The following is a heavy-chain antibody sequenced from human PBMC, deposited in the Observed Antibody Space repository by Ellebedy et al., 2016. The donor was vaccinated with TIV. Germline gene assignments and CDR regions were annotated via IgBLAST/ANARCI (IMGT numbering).Heavy chain of an antibody. Sequence: SVKVSXKASGGIFRSYAISWVRQAPGQGLEWMGGIIPVFGTGNYAQKFRGRVTITADESTSTVYMELRSLRSEDTAVYYCARSIVVVPAAITYYYYGMDVWGQGTTVTVSS. J-gene: IGHJ6*02. D-gene: IGHD2-2*01. CDR3: ARSIVVVPAAITYYYYGMDV. V-gene: IGHV1-69*13. CDR1: GGIFRSYA. CDR2: IIPVFGTG.